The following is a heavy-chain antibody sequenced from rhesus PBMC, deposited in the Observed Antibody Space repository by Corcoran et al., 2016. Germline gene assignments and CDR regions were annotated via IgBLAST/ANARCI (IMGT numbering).Heavy chain of an antibody. CDR1: GGSISGYYY. CDR2: IYGNSAST. J-gene: IGHJ4*01. Sequence: QVQLQQWGEGLVKPSETLSLTCAVYGGSISGYYYWSWIRQPPGKGLEWIGYIYGNSASTNYNPSLKNRVTIAKDTSKNQFSLKLSAGTAADTAVYYCAGWGDYEPLFDDWGQGVLVTVSS. CDR3: AGWGDYEPLFDD. V-gene: IGHV4-73*01. D-gene: IGHD3-34*01.